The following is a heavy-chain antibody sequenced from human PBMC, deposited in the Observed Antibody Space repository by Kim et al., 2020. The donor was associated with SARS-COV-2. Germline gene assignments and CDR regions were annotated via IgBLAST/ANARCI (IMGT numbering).Heavy chain of an antibody. CDR3: ARGREYQLPISRNFDY. Sequence: SETLSLTCAVYGGSFSGYYWSWIRQPPGKGLEWIGEINHSGSTNYNPSLKSRVTISVDTSKNQFSLKLSSVTAADTAVYYCARGREYQLPISRNFDYWG. J-gene: IGHJ4*01. V-gene: IGHV4-34*01. CDR2: INHSGST. D-gene: IGHD2-2*01. CDR1: GGSFSGYY.